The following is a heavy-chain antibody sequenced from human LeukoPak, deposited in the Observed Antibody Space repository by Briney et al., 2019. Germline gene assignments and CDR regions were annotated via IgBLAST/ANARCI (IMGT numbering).Heavy chain of an antibody. D-gene: IGHD5-12*01. CDR2: VKQDGGGK. CDR1: VFTFSDYW. V-gene: IGHV3-7*01. J-gene: IGHJ4*02. CDR3: AREESRGLRFFDY. Sequence: GGALRLSCEASVFTFSDYWMSWVRQAPGKGLEWVASVKQDGGGKYYIDSVKGRFAISRDNAKNSVYLQMRSLRAEDTAVYYCAREESRGLRFFDYWGQGTLVTVYS.